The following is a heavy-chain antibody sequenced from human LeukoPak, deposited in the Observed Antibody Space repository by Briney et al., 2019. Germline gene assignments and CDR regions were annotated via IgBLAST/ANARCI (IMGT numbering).Heavy chain of an antibody. CDR1: GGTFSSYA. CDR2: IIPILGIA. V-gene: IGHV1-69*04. J-gene: IGHJ4*02. Sequence: VASVKVSCKASGGTFSSYAISWVRQAPGQGLEWMGRIIPILGIANYAQKFQGRVTITADKSTGTAYMELSSLRSEDTAVYYCAREGGEWELLGVFDYWGQGTLVTVSS. D-gene: IGHD1-26*01. CDR3: AREGGEWELLGVFDY.